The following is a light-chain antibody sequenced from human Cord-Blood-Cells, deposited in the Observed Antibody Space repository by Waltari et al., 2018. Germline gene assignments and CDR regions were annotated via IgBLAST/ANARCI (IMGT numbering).Light chain of an antibody. J-gene: IGKJ1*01. Sequence: EIVMTQSPATLSVSPGERATLSCRASQSVSGNLAWYQQKPGQAPRLLIYGASTRSTGIPARFSGSGSGTEFTLTISSLQSEDFAVYYCQQYNNWPRTFGQGTKVEIK. CDR2: GAS. CDR1: QSVSGN. V-gene: IGKV3-15*01. CDR3: QQYNNWPRT.